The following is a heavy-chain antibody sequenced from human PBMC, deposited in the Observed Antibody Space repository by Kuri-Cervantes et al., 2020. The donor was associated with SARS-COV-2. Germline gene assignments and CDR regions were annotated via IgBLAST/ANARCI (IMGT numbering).Heavy chain of an antibody. CDR1: GFTFSSYG. CDR3: AKDWHRVELYYYYGMDV. CDR2: IWYDGSNK. V-gene: IGHV3-33*06. J-gene: IGHJ6*02. Sequence: GESLKISCAASGFTFSSYGMHWVRQAPGKGLEWVAVIWYDGSNKYYADSVKGRFTVSRDNSKNTLYLQMNSLRAEDTAVYYCAKDWHRVELYYYYGMDVWGQGTTVTVSS. D-gene: IGHD1-7*01.